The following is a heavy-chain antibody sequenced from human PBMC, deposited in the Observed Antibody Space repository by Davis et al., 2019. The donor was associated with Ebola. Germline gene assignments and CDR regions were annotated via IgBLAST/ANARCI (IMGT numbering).Heavy chain of an antibody. J-gene: IGHJ2*01. V-gene: IGHV3-66*01. CDR3: AREGSNSDWYFDL. D-gene: IGHD4-11*01. CDR1: GFTVSSNY. CDR2: IYSGGST. Sequence: PGGSLRLSCAASGFTVSSNYMSWVRQAPGKGLEWVSVIYSGGSTYYADSVKGRFTISRDNSKNTLYLQMNSLRAEDTAVYYCAREGSNSDWYFDLWGRGTLVTVSS.